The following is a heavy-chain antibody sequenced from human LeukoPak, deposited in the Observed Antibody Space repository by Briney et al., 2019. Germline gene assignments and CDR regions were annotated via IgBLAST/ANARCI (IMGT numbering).Heavy chain of an antibody. CDR1: GFTFSSYG. Sequence: GGSLRLSCAASGFTFSSYGMHWVRQAPGKGLEWVAVISYDGSNKYYADSVKGRFTISRDNSKNTLYLQMNSLRAEDTAVYYCAKDLLTVVPAASWNDPWGQGTLVTVSS. CDR3: AKDLLTVVPAASWNDP. CDR2: ISYDGSNK. J-gene: IGHJ5*02. V-gene: IGHV3-30*18. D-gene: IGHD2-2*01.